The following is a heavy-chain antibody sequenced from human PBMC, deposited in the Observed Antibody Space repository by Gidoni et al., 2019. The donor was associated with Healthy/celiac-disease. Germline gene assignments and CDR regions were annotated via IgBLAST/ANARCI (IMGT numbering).Heavy chain of an antibody. J-gene: IGHJ6*03. V-gene: IGHV3-30*18. Sequence: QVQLVESGGGVVQPGRSLRLSCAASGFTFSSYGMHWVRQAPGKGLEWVAVISYDGSNKYYADSVKGRFTISRDNSKNTLYLQMNSLRAEDTAVYYCAKEGGYSYGYNYYYMDVWGKGTTVTVSS. CDR2: ISYDGSNK. D-gene: IGHD5-18*01. CDR3: AKEGGYSYGYNYYYMDV. CDR1: GFTFSSYG.